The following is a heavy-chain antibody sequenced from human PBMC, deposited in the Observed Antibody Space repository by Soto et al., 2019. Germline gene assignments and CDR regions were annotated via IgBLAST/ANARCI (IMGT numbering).Heavy chain of an antibody. D-gene: IGHD6-19*01. Sequence: NLSLTCSVSGGSISGSYWSWIRQSPGKGLEWLGYVYYTGSTNYSPSLRSRVSISVDTSKNEFSLRLSSVTAADTAVYFCARSVAVPGAQIAFCGQGSQV. CDR3: ARSVAVPGAQIAF. CDR2: VYYTGST. V-gene: IGHV4-59*01. J-gene: IGHJ1*01. CDR1: GGSISGSY.